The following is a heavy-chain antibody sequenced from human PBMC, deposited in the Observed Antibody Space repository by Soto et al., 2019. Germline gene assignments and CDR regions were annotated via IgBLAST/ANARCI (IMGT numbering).Heavy chain of an antibody. CDR3: AKDRGVLDAFDI. Sequence: QVQLVESGGGVVQPGRSLRLSCAASGFTSSSFVIHWVRQAPGKGLEWLAVISSDGNNQYYADSVKGRFTISRDNSKNTLDLQVNSLRAEDTAVYFWAKDRGVLDAFDIWGQGTMVTVSS. CDR2: ISSDGNNQ. CDR1: GFTSSSFV. D-gene: IGHD3-10*01. V-gene: IGHV3-30*18. J-gene: IGHJ3*02.